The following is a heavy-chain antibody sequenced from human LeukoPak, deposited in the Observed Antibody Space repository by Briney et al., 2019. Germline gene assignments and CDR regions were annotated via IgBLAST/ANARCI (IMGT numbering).Heavy chain of an antibody. V-gene: IGHV4-30-4*01. CDR3: AKMGSANFDY. D-gene: IGHD1-26*01. Sequence: SETLSLTCTVSGAFISSGDYYWSWIRQPPGKGLEWIGYIYYSGSTDYNPSLKSRLTISVDTSKNQFSLKLTSVTAADTAVYYCAKMGSANFDYWGQGTLVTVSS. CDR2: IYYSGST. J-gene: IGHJ4*02. CDR1: GAFISSGDYY.